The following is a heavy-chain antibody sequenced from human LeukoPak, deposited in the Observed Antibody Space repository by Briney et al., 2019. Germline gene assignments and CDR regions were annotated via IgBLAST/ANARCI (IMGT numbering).Heavy chain of an antibody. CDR2: IYYSGST. V-gene: IGHV4-38-2*02. CDR3: ARLYGISTSCYTIDY. Sequence: SETLSLTCTVSGYSFDSGYYWGWIRQPPGKGLEWIANIYYSGSTSYNPSLKGRVTVSIDTSKNKFSLKLYSVSAADTALYYCARLYGISTSCYTIDYWGQGTLVTVSS. D-gene: IGHD2-2*02. CDR1: GYSFDSGYY. J-gene: IGHJ4*02.